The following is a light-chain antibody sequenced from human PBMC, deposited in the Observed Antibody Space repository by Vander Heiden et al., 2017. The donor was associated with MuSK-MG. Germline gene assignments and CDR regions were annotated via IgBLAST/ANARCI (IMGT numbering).Light chain of an antibody. CDR3: LLWISSGAI. Sequence: SYVLTQTPSVSVAPGGTARLTCGADNIGRKSVHWYQQKPGKAPVVVSYDTTDRPSGIPERVYAAKSGDKDHLHIVGVEAGEESYESCLLWISSGAIVGGGNTLTVL. J-gene: IGLJ2*01. CDR2: DTT. CDR1: NIGRKS. V-gene: IGLV3-21*02.